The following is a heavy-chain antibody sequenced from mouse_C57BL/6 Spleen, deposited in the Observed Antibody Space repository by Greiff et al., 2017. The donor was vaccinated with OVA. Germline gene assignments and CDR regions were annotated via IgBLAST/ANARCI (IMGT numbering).Heavy chain of an antibody. J-gene: IGHJ2*01. V-gene: IGHV1-15*01. CDR2: IDPETGGT. CDR3: TRTRDY. CDR1: GYTFTDYE. Sequence: VQLQQSGAELVRPGASVTLSCKASGYTFTDYEIHWVKQTPVHGLEWIGAIDPETGGTAYNQKFKGKAILTADKSSSTAHMELRSLTSEDSAVYYCTRTRDYWGQGTTLTVSS.